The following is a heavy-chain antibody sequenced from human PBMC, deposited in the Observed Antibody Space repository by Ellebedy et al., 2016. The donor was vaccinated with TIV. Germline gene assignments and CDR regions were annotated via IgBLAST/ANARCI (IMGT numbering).Heavy chain of an antibody. V-gene: IGHV3-7*03. CDR1: GFIFSDCW. D-gene: IGHD5-12*01. CDR3: ARTGYGYHGIDV. J-gene: IGHJ6*02. CDR2: IDQGGNAK. Sequence: PGGSLRLSCAASGFIFSDCWMTWVRQAPGKGLEFVANIDQGGNAKHYVDSVKGRFTISRDNAKNSLFMQMNNLRAEDTAVYYGARTGYGYHGIDVWGQGTTVSVSS.